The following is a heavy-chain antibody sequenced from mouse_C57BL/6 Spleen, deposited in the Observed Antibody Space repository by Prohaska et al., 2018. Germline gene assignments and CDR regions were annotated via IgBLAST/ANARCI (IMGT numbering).Heavy chain of an antibody. CDR1: GYTFTDYD. Sequence: QVQLQQSGSELVRPGASVTLSFKASGYTFTDYDMHWVKQTPVHGLEWIGAIDPETCGNAYNQKFKSKAILTADKSSSTAYMELRSLTSEDSAVYYCTRSNYYGRSPSYFDVWGTGTTVTVSS. D-gene: IGHD1-1*01. CDR2: IDPETCGN. V-gene: IGHV1-15*01. J-gene: IGHJ1*03. CDR3: TRSNYYGRSPSYFDV.